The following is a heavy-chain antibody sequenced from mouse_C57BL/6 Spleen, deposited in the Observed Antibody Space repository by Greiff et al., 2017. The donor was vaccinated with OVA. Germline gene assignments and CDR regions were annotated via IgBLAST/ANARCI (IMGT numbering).Heavy chain of an antibody. CDR1: GFTFSSYA. V-gene: IGHV5-4*03. CDR2: ISDGGSYT. D-gene: IGHD2-4*01. CDR3: ARTADDYDEGTWFAY. J-gene: IGHJ3*01. Sequence: DVMLVESGGGLVKPGGSLKLSCAASGFTFSSYAMSWVRQTPEKRLEWVATISDGGSYTYSPDNVQGRFTISRDNAKNNLYLQMSHLKSEDTAMYYCARTADDYDEGTWFAYWGQGTLVTVSA.